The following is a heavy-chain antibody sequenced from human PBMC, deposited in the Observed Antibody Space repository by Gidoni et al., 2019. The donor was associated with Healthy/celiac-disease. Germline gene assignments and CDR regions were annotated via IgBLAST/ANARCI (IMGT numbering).Heavy chain of an antibody. CDR2: IYYSGST. J-gene: IGHJ4*02. V-gene: IGHV4-59*01. D-gene: IGHD3-3*01. CDR1: GGSISSYY. Sequence: QVHLHESCPGLVNPSETLSLTCTVSGGSISSYYWIWIRQPPGKGLEWIGYIYYSGSTNYNPSLKSRVTISVDTSKNQVSLKLSSGTAADTAVYYCARTRGYDVNFDDWGQGTLVTVSA. CDR3: ARTRGYDVNFDD.